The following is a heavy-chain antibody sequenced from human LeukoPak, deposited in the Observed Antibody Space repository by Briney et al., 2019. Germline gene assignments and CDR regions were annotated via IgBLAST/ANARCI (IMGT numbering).Heavy chain of an antibody. CDR2: IYTSGST. Sequence: SETLSLTCSVSGDSISYFYWSWIRQAAGKGLEWIGRIYTSGSTNYNPSLKSRVTMSVDTSKNQFSPKLSSVTAADTAVYYCARSKGGPFDPWGQGTLVTVSS. CDR3: ARSKGGPFDP. CDR1: GDSISYFY. V-gene: IGHV4-4*07. D-gene: IGHD1-26*01. J-gene: IGHJ5*02.